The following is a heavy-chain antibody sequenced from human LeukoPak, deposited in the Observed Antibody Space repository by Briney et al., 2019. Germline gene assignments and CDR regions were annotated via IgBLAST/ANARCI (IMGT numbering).Heavy chain of an antibody. V-gene: IGHV4-34*01. Sequence: KPSETLSLTCAVYGGSFSGYYWSWIRQPPGKGLEWIGEINHSGSTNYNPSLKSRVTISVDTSKNQFSLKLSSVTAADTAVYYCARENYYGSGSYYRYYYYGMDVWGQGTTVTVSS. CDR1: GGSFSGYY. CDR2: INHSGST. J-gene: IGHJ6*02. CDR3: ARENYYGSGSYYRYYYYGMDV. D-gene: IGHD3-10*01.